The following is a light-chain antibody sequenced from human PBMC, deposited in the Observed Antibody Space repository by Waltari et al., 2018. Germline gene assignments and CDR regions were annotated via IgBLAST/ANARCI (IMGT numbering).Light chain of an antibody. V-gene: IGLV1-47*01. CDR3: AAWDDSLSEGV. CDR1: SPTTGSNY. Sequence: QSVLTQPPSASGTHGHRVTISCSGSSPTTGSNYLYWYQPHPRSAPKLLIYRNNQPPSGVPDRFSGSKSGTSASLAISGLRSEDEADYYCAAWDDSLSEGVFGGGTKLTVL. J-gene: IGLJ3*02. CDR2: RNN.